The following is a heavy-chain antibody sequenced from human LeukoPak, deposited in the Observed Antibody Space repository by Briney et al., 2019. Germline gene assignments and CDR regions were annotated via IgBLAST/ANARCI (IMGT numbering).Heavy chain of an antibody. Sequence: PSETLSLTCTVSGGSISSYYWSWIRQPPGKGLEWIGYIYYSGSTNYNPSLKSRVTISVDTSKNQFSLKLSSVTAAGTAVYYCARHMDYYDSSGFYFDIWGQGTMVTVSS. CDR3: ARHMDYYDSSGFYFDI. CDR1: GGSISSYY. J-gene: IGHJ3*02. D-gene: IGHD3-22*01. CDR2: IYYSGST. V-gene: IGHV4-59*08.